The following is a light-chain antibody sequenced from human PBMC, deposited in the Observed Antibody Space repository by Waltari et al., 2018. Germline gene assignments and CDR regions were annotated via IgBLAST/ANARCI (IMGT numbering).Light chain of an antibody. V-gene: IGLV1-47*01. CDR1: SSNIGSNY. CDR2: KNN. CDR3: AAWDDSLSGLV. Sequence: QSVLTPPPSASGTPGQKVTISCNGSSSNIGSNYVYWYQQLPGPAPKLLIFKNNQRPAGGPDRFSDSKSGTSASLAINGLRSEDEADYYCAAWDDSLSGLVLGGGTKVTVL. J-gene: IGLJ3*02.